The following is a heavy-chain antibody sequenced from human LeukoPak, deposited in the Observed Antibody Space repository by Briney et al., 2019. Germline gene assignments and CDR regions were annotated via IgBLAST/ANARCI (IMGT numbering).Heavy chain of an antibody. CDR1: GFTFGNYA. CDR2: ISGSGGDT. D-gene: IGHD3-16*02. CDR3: AKGTVIPYYYYYMDV. V-gene: IGHV3-23*01. J-gene: IGHJ6*03. Sequence: GGSLRLSCAASGFTFGNYAMTWVRQAPRKGLERVSGISGSGGDTYYADSVKGRFTISRDNSKNMLNLQMNSLRAEDTALYYCAKGTVIPYYYYYMDVWGKGTTVTVSS.